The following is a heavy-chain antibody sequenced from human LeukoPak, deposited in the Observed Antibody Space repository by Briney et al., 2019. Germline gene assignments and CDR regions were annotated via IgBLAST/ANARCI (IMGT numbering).Heavy chain of an antibody. Sequence: ASVKVSCKASGYTFTGYYMHWVRQAPGQGLEWMGWIKPNSGGTNYTQKFQGWVTMTRDTSISTAYMELSRLRSDDTAVYYCAFTSHGWDWFDPWGQGTLVTVSS. CDR3: AFTSHGWDWFDP. CDR1: GYTFTGYY. V-gene: IGHV1-2*04. D-gene: IGHD6-19*01. J-gene: IGHJ5*02. CDR2: IKPNSGGT.